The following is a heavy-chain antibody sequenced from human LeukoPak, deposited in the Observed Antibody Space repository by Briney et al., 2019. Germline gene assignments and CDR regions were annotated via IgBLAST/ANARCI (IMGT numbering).Heavy chain of an antibody. CDR3: AGGRGDFWSPYTNYYFDY. J-gene: IGHJ4*02. CDR1: GYSFTNFD. D-gene: IGHD3-3*01. V-gene: IGHV1-8*03. Sequence: ASVKVSCKASGYSFTNFDIIWVRQATGQRLEWVAWMSPNSDNTGYAQQFQGRVTITKNTSINTAYMDLSSLTSDDTAVYYCAGGRGDFWSPYTNYYFDYWGQGTLVTVSS. CDR2: MSPNSDNT.